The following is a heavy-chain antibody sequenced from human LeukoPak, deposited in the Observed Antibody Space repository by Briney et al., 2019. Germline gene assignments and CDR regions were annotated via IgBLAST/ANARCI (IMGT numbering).Heavy chain of an antibody. CDR1: GYTFTSYD. J-gene: IGHJ5*02. CDR3: ARQRGSSRRSWVWFDP. CDR2: MNPNSGNT. Sequence: GASAKVSCKASGYTFTSYDINWVRQATGQGLEWMGWMNPNSGNTGYAQKFQGRVTMTRNTSISTAYMELSSLRSEDTAVYYCARQRGSSRRSWVWFDPWGQGTLVTVSS. V-gene: IGHV1-8*01. D-gene: IGHD3-10*01.